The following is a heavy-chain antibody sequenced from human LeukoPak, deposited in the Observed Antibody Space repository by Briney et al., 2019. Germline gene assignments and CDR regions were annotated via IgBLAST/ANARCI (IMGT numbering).Heavy chain of an antibody. Sequence: PGGSLRLSCAASGFTFSNAWMSWVRQAPGKGLEWVGRIKSKTDGGTTDYAAPVKGRFTISRDDSKNTLYLQMNSLKTEDTAVYYCTTDLGIVVVVAANNWFDPWGQGTLVTVSS. CDR1: GFTFSNAW. V-gene: IGHV3-15*01. J-gene: IGHJ5*02. D-gene: IGHD2-15*01. CDR3: TTDLGIVVVVAANNWFDP. CDR2: IKSKTDGGTT.